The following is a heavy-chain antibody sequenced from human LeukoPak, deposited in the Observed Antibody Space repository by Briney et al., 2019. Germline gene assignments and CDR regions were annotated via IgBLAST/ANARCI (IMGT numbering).Heavy chain of an antibody. Sequence: PGGSLRLSCAASGFTFSTYGFHWVRQAPGKGLEWVAVIWYDGRTKYYADSVKGRSTISRDNPKNMVYLQMNSLRAEDTAVYYCVRDVWGDRDGFFEYWGQGTLVTVSS. CDR1: GFTFSTYG. D-gene: IGHD2-21*01. V-gene: IGHV3-33*01. J-gene: IGHJ4*02. CDR2: IWYDGRTK. CDR3: VRDVWGDRDGFFEY.